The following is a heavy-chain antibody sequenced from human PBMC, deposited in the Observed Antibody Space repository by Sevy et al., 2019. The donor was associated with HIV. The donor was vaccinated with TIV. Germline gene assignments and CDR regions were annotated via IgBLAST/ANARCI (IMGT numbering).Heavy chain of an antibody. D-gene: IGHD7-27*01. CDR3: ASHDWGREDY. V-gene: IGHV4-38-2*01. CDR1: GYSISSGYW. CDR2: IHYTGTT. J-gene: IGHJ4*02. Sequence: LSETLSLTCVVSGYSISSGYWWDWFRRPPGKGLEWIGAIHYTGTTQYTPSLNRRVTVSADTSKNQFSLRLSSMTAADTAVYYCASHDWGREDYWGQGTLVTVSS.